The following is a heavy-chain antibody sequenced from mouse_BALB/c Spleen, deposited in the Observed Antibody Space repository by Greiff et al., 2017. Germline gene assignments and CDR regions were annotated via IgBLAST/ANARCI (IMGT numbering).Heavy chain of an antibody. J-gene: IGHJ1*01. Sequence: EVKLVESGGGLVKPGGSLKLSCAASGFTFSSYAMSWVRQTPEKRLEWVATISSGGSYTYYPDSVKGRFTISRDNAKNTLYLQMSSLRSEDTAMYYCARQAPGWYFDVWGAGTTVTVSS. CDR1: GFTFSSYA. V-gene: IGHV5-9-3*01. CDR3: ARQAPGWYFDV. CDR2: ISSGGSYT.